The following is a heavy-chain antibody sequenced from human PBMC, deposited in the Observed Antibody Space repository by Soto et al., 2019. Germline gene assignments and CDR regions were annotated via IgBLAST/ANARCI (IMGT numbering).Heavy chain of an antibody. Sequence: QVQLVQSGVEVKKPGASVKVSCKASGYTSASYGVSWVRQAPGQGLEWMGWISTYNGNTNYAQKFHGRLTMTTDPSTSTAYMELRSLRSDDTAVYYCARVGSSSVSLSWVEPQDYYYYRDVWGKGTTVTVSS. V-gene: IGHV1-18*04. J-gene: IGHJ6*03. D-gene: IGHD6-6*01. CDR2: ISTYNGNT. CDR3: ARVGSSSVSLSWVEPQDYYYYRDV. CDR1: GYTSASYG.